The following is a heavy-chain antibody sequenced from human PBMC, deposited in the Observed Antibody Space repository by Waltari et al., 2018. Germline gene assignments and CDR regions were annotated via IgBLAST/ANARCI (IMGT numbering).Heavy chain of an antibody. Sequence: EVQLLESGGGLVQPGGSLRLSCAASGFIFTSSAMRWVRQAPGKGLEWVSGISGSGGTTYYAASVKGRLTISRDNSNDTVYLQMNSLTAEDTAVYYCAKTQDFDFWSGSYFDHWGQGALVNVFS. D-gene: IGHD3-3*01. CDR1: GFIFTSSA. V-gene: IGHV3-23*01. CDR3: AKTQDFDFWSGSYFDH. J-gene: IGHJ4*02. CDR2: ISGSGGTT.